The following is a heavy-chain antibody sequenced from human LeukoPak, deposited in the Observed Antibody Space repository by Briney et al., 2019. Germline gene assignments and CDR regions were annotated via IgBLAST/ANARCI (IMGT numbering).Heavy chain of an antibody. D-gene: IGHD4-17*01. CDR3: ARGGTETTAPIDY. CDR1: GYTFTSYY. Sequence: ASVKVSCKASGYTFTSYYMHWVRQAPGQGLEWMGVINPSSGSTSYTQKFQGRVSMTRDTSTGTVDMELSSLRFEDTAVYHCARGGTETTAPIDYWGQGTLVTVSS. V-gene: IGHV1-46*01. J-gene: IGHJ4*02. CDR2: INPSSGST.